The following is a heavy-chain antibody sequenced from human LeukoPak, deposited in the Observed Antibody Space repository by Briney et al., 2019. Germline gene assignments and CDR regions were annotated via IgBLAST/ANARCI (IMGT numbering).Heavy chain of an antibody. J-gene: IGHJ4*02. D-gene: IGHD3-22*01. Sequence: SGPALVKSTQTLTLTCTFSGFSLTASGMRVSWIRQPPGKALEWLARIDWDDDKFYSTSLKTRLTISKDTSKNQVVLTMTNMDPVDTATYYCARNYDYDSSGYVDYWGQGTLVTVSS. CDR3: ARNYDYDSSGYVDY. CDR1: GFSLTASGMR. V-gene: IGHV2-70*04. CDR2: IDWDDDK.